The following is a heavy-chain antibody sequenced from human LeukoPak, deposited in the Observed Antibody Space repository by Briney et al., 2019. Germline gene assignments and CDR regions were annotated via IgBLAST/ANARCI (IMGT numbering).Heavy chain of an antibody. D-gene: IGHD3-3*01. V-gene: IGHV4-34*01. CDR1: GGSFSGYY. CDR3: ARGTLYLEWLLRPKHDASDI. CDR2: INHSGST. Sequence: SETLSLTCAVYGGSFSGYYWSWIRQPPGKGLEWIGEINHSGSTNYNPSLKSRVTISVDTSKNQFSLKLSSVTAADTAVYYCARGTLYLEWLLRPKHDASDIWGQGTMVTVSS. J-gene: IGHJ3*02.